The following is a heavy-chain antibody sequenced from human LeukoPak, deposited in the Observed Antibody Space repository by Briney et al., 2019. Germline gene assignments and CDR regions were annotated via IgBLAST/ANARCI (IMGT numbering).Heavy chain of an antibody. CDR3: ARDRGDGYDYFWDY. Sequence: SETLSLTRTVSGGSISSGSYYWSWIRQPAGKGLEWIGRIYTSGSTNYNPSLKSRVTISVDTSKNQFSLKLSSVTAADTAVYYCARDRGDGYDYFWDYWGQGTLVTVSS. CDR1: GGSISSGSYY. J-gene: IGHJ4*02. V-gene: IGHV4-61*02. D-gene: IGHD5-12*01. CDR2: IYTSGST.